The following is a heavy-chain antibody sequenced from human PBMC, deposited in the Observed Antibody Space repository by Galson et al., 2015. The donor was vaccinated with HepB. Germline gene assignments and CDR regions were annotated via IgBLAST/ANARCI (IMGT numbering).Heavy chain of an antibody. CDR2: ISAYNGNT. D-gene: IGHD4-11*01. V-gene: IGHV1-18*01. J-gene: IGHJ4*02. CDR3: ARDGYPLATVTTFPDY. CDR1: GYTFTSYG. Sequence: SVKVSCKASGYTFTSYGISWVRQAPGQGLEWMGWISAYNGNTNYAQKLQGRVTMTTDTSTSTAYMELRSLRSDDTAVYYCARDGYPLATVTTFPDYWGQGTLVTVSS.